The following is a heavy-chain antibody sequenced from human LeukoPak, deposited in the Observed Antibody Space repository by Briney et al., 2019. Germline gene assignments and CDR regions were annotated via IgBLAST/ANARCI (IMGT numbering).Heavy chain of an antibody. V-gene: IGHV1-18*01. J-gene: IGHJ5*02. CDR3: ARGIGHDSSGYDWFDP. CDR2: ISAYNGNT. Sequence: APVKVSCKASGYTFTSYGISWVRQAPGQGLEWMEWISAYNGNTNYAQKLQGRVTMTTDTSTSTAYMELRSLRSDDTAVYYCARGIGHDSSGYDWFDPWGQGTLVTVSS. CDR1: GYTFTSYG. D-gene: IGHD3-22*01.